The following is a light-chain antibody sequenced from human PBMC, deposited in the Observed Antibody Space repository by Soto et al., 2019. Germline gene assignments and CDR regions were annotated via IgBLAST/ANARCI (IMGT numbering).Light chain of an antibody. Sequence: DIQMTQSPSSLAASVGDRVTITCRASQDIANYVAWFQQKPGKAPKSLIYVASSLHSGVPTRFSGSGSGAEFTLTIGGLQPDDYATYFCQQYTSFPWTFGQGTKVEIK. CDR2: VAS. CDR1: QDIANY. CDR3: QQYTSFPWT. V-gene: IGKV1-16*01. J-gene: IGKJ1*01.